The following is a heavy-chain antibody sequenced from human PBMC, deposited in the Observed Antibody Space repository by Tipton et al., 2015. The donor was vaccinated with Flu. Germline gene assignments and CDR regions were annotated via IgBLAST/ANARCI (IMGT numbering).Heavy chain of an antibody. V-gene: IGHV4-34*01. Sequence: GLVKPSETLSLTCAVYGGSFSDYYWSWIRQSPEKGLEWIGEIHHSGSTKYNPSLRSRVTISVDSSKNQFSLRLSSVTAADTAIYYCARGSGSGTYVIFDFWGQGTLVTVSS. CDR2: IHHSGST. D-gene: IGHD3-10*01. CDR3: ARGSGSGTYVIFDF. J-gene: IGHJ4*02. CDR1: GGSFSDYY.